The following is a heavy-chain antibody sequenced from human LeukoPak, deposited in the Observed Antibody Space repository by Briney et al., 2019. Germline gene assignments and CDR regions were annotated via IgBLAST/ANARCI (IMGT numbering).Heavy chain of an antibody. CDR1: GYTFTDYY. V-gene: IGHV1-2*02. CDR2: INPNSGGT. Sequence: ASVKVSCKASGYTFTDYYMHWVRQAPGQGLEWMGWINPNSGGTKYAQKFQDRVTMTRDTSISTAYMELSRLRSDDTAVYYCARGVDTDYFDYWGQGTLVTVSS. J-gene: IGHJ4*02. CDR3: ARGVDTDYFDY. D-gene: IGHD2-2*02.